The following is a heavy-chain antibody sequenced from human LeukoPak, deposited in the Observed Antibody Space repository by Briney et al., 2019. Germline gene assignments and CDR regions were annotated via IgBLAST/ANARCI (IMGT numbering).Heavy chain of an antibody. CDR1: GFAFDDYA. CDR2: ISWNSGSI. V-gene: IGHV3-9*01. J-gene: IGHJ4*02. Sequence: GGSLRLSCAASGFAFDDYAMHWARQAPGKGLEWVSGISWNSGSIGYADSVKGRFTISRDHAKNSLDLQINSLKAEDTAVYYCARVPYDGGKGEYYFDYWGQGTLVTVSS. CDR3: ARVPYDGGKGEYYFDY. D-gene: IGHD3-16*01.